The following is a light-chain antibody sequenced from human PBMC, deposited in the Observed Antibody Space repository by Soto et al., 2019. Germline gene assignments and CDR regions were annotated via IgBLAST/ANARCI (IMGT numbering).Light chain of an antibody. J-gene: IGKJ1*01. V-gene: IGKV4-1*01. CDR1: QSVLYSSNNKNY. Sequence: DIVMTQSPDSLAVSLGARATINCKSSQSVLYSSNNKNYLAWFQQKPGQPPNLLIYWASARESGVPDRFSGSGSGTDFTLTISSLQAEDVAVYYCQQYYSVPRTFGKGTKVEIK. CDR3: QQYYSVPRT. CDR2: WAS.